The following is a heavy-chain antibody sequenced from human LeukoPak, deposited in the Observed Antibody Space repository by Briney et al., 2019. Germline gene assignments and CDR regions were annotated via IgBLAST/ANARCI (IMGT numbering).Heavy chain of an antibody. CDR1: GFTFSSYA. Sequence: GGSLRLSCAASGFTFSSYAMSWVRQAPGRGLEWVSAISGSGGSTYYADSVKGRFTISRDNSKNTLYLQMNSLRAEDTAVYYCAKNPTYYYDSSGYYSWGQGTLVTVSS. D-gene: IGHD3-22*01. CDR3: AKNPTYYYDSSGYYS. J-gene: IGHJ4*02. V-gene: IGHV3-23*01. CDR2: ISGSGGST.